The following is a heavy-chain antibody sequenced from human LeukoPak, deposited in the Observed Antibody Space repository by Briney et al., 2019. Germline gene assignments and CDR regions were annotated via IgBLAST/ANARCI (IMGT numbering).Heavy chain of an antibody. V-gene: IGHV3-74*01. CDR3: ASVFGDYMAFDI. J-gene: IGHJ3*02. CDR1: GFTFSSYW. CDR2: IRSDGSST. D-gene: IGHD3-10*01. Sequence: GGSLRLSCAASGFTFSSYWMHWVRQPPGKGLVWVSRIRSDGSSTNYADSAKGRFTISRDNAKNTLYLQMNSPRDEDTAMYYCASVFGDYMAFDIWGQGTMVTVSS.